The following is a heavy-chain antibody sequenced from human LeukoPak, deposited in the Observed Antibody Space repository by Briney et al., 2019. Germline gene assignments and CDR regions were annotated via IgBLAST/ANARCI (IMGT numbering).Heavy chain of an antibody. CDR1: GYRFTDSY. CDR2: INPSTGDT. J-gene: IGHJ5*02. D-gene: IGHD6-13*01. V-gene: IGHV1-2*02. Sequence: ASVKVSCKASGYRFTDSYMHWVRQAPGQGFEWMWWINPSTGDTKYAKMFQGRVTLTTGASINTAYMELSRLRSDDTAAYYCARDLWSSSSWSHEWFDPWGQGTPVTVSS. CDR3: ARDLWSSSSWSHEWFDP.